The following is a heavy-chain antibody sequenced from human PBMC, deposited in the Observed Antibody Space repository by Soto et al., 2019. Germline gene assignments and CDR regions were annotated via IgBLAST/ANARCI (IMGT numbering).Heavy chain of an antibody. CDR2: IIPIFGTA. J-gene: IGHJ2*01. V-gene: IGHV1-69*13. Sequence: SVKVSCKASGGTFSSYAISWVRQAPGQGLEWMGGIIPIFGTANYAQKFQGRVTITADESTSTAYMELSSLRSEDTAVYYCARIGSGGSDWYFEIWGRGTLVTVSS. CDR3: ARIGSGGSDWYFEI. CDR1: GGTFSSYA. D-gene: IGHD6-25*01.